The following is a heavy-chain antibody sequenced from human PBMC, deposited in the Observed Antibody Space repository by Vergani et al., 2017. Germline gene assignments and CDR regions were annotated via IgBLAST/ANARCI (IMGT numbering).Heavy chain of an antibody. V-gene: IGHV4-61*02. Sequence: QVQLQESGPGLVKPSQTLSLTCTVSGGSISSGSYYWSWIRQPAGKGLEWIGRIYTSGSTNYNPSLKSRVTISVDPSKNQFSLKLSSVTAADTAVYYCAGDSLAAHYYYGMDVWGQRP. J-gene: IGHJ6*01. CDR1: GGSISSGSYY. D-gene: IGHD3-16*01. CDR2: IYTSGST. CDR3: AGDSLAAHYYYGMDV.